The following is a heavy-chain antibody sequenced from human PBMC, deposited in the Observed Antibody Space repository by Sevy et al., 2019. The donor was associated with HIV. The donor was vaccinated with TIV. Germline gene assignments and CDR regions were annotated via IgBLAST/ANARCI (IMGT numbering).Heavy chain of an antibody. CDR1: GYTFTSYG. V-gene: IGHV1-18*01. CDR3: GGDRYASSGYSPHY. Sequence: ASVKVSCKASGYTFTSYGISWVRQAPGQGLEWMGWISAYNGNTNYAQKLQGRVTMTTDTSTSTAYMELRSLRSDDTAVYYWGGDRYASSGYSPHYWGQGTLVTVSS. CDR2: ISAYNGNT. J-gene: IGHJ4*02. D-gene: IGHD3-22*01.